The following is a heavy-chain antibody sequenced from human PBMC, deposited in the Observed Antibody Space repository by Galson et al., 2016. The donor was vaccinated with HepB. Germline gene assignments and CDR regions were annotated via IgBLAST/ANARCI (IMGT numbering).Heavy chain of an antibody. CDR3: AKDLRDGTYYLDY. Sequence: SLRLSCAASGFSFSTCAMTWVRQAPGKGLEWVAAISGSGAATYYADSVRGRFSISRDNAKNTLDLQMSSLRVDDTAVYFCAKDLRDGTYYLDYWGQGTLVTVTA. D-gene: IGHD5-24*01. CDR2: ISGSGAAT. CDR1: GFSFSTCA. V-gene: IGHV3-23*01. J-gene: IGHJ4*02.